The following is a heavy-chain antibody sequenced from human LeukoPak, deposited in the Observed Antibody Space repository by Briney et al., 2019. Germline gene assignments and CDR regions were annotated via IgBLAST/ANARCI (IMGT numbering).Heavy chain of an antibody. D-gene: IGHD6-13*01. Sequence: PGGSLRLSCVVSGFTFSRFEMNWVRQAPGKGLEWVSHISTCGSPIYYADSVQGRFTISRDNSKNTLYLQMNSLRAEDTAVYYCARGGPAAGRFDYWGQGTLVTVSS. CDR2: ISTCGSPI. V-gene: IGHV3-48*03. CDR1: GFTFSRFE. CDR3: ARGGPAAGRFDY. J-gene: IGHJ4*02.